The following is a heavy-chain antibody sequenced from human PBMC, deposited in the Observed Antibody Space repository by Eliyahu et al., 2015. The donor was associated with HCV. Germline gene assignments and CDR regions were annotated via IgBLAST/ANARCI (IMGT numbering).Heavy chain of an antibody. Sequence: EVQLVGVWGRLGYSLGGPLRLSCAASGFTFSTYAMSWVRQAPGKGLEWVSRISDSGDSTHYADSVKGRFTISRDNSKNTLYLQMNSLRAEDTALYYCAKETTLDYWGQGTLVTVSS. D-gene: IGHD4-17*01. V-gene: IGHV3-23*01. CDR1: GFTFSTYA. CDR3: AKETTLDY. CDR2: ISDSGDST. J-gene: IGHJ4*02.